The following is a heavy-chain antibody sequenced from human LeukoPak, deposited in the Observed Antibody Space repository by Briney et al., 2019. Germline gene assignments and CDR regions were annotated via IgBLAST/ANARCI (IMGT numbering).Heavy chain of an antibody. CDR1: GFPFSSYT. V-gene: IGHV3-64*01. Sequence: GGSLRLSCVASGFPFSSYTIYWVRQAPGKGLEYVSAITSNGGSTYYANSVKGRFTISRDNSKNTLYLQMGSLRAEDMAVYYCARVLGGATLKNYYYYPMEVWGKGTTVTVSS. CDR2: ITSNGGST. J-gene: IGHJ6*04. D-gene: IGHD1-26*01. CDR3: ARVLGGATLKNYYYYPMEV.